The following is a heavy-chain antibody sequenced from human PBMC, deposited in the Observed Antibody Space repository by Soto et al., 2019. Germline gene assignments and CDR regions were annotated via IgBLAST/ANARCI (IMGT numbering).Heavy chain of an antibody. CDR3: VIAAAGTSRYYYYGMDV. CDR1: GGTFSSYT. V-gene: IGHV1-69*02. CDR2: IIPILGIA. D-gene: IGHD6-13*01. J-gene: IGHJ6*02. Sequence: SVKVSCKASGGTFSSYTISWVRQAPGQGLEWMGRIIPILGIANYAQKFQGRVTITADKSTSTAYMELSSLRSEDTAVYYCVIAAAGTSRYYYYGMDVWGQGTTVTVSS.